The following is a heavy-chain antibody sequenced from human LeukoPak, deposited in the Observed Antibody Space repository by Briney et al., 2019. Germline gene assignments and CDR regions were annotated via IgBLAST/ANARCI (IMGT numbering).Heavy chain of an antibody. J-gene: IGHJ3*02. D-gene: IGHD3-9*01. CDR3: ARDVEDDILTGSPLKSETFDI. CDR1: GFTFSCYW. V-gene: IGHV3-7*01. CDR2: IKQDGSEK. Sequence: GGSLRLSCAASGFTFSCYWMSWVRQAPGKGLEWVANIKQDGSEKYYVDSVKGRFTISRDNAKNSLYLQMNSLRAEDTAVYYCARDVEDDILTGSPLKSETFDIWGQGTMVTVSS.